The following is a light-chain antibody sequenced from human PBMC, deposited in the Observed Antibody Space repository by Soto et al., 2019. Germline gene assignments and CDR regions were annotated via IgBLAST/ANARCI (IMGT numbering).Light chain of an antibody. CDR1: SGSVSTYNY. Sequence: QAVVTQEPSFSVSPGGTVTLTCGLTSGSVSTYNYPSWYQQTPGQAPRTLIYNTYTRTAGVPDRFSGSILGNKAALTITGAQADDESDYYCLLFMSGGISVFGGGTKLPVL. CDR2: NTY. J-gene: IGLJ3*02. CDR3: LLFMSGGISV. V-gene: IGLV8-61*01.